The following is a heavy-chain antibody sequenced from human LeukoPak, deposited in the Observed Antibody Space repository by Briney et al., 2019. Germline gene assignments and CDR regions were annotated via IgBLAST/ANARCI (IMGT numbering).Heavy chain of an antibody. V-gene: IGHV3-7*04. Sequence: GGSLRLSCAASGFTFSSYWMSWVRQAPGKGLEWVANIKQDGSEKYHVDSVKGRFTISRDNAKKSLYLQMNSLRTEDTAVYYCARDHGLDSRGWYGYYGMDVWGQGTKVTVSS. J-gene: IGHJ6*02. CDR2: IKQDGSEK. CDR3: ARDHGLDSRGWYGYYGMDV. D-gene: IGHD6-19*01. CDR1: GFTFSSYW.